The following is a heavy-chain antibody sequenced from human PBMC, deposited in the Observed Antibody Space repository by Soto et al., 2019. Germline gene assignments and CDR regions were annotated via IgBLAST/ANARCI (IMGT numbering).Heavy chain of an antibody. V-gene: IGHV4-39*01. CDR3: ARGAAGERTYYYYGMDV. J-gene: IGHJ6*02. D-gene: IGHD6-13*01. CDR1: GGSISSSSYY. Sequence: LSLTCTVSGGSISSSSYYWGWIRQPPGKGLEWIGSIYYSGSTYYNPSLKSRVTISVDTSKNQFSLKLSSVTAADTAVYYCARGAAGERTYYYYGMDVWGQGTTVTVSS. CDR2: IYYSGST.